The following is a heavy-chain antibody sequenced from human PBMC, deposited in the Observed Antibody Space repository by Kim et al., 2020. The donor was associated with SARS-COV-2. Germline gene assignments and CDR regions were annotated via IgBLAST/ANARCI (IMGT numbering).Heavy chain of an antibody. Sequence: SETLSLTCTVSGGSISSYYWSWIRQPAGKGLEWIGRIYTSGSTNYNPSLKSRVTMSVDTSKNQFSLKLSSVTAADTAVYYCARVFTSSSGWYGPYYFDYWGQGTLVTVSS. D-gene: IGHD6-19*01. J-gene: IGHJ4*02. CDR3: ARVFTSSSGWYGPYYFDY. CDR1: GGSISSYY. CDR2: IYTSGST. V-gene: IGHV4-4*07.